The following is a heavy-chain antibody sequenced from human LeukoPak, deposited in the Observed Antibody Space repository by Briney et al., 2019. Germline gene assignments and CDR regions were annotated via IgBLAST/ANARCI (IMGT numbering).Heavy chain of an antibody. CDR2: IKQDGSAK. CDR1: GFTFSDYW. CDR3: ARWRGSTSERSDC. V-gene: IGHV3-7*01. D-gene: IGHD2-2*01. J-gene: IGHJ4*02. Sequence: GGSLRLSCTASGFTFSDYWMTWVRQAPGKGLEWVANIKQDGSAKYYVDSVKGRFTISRDNAKNSLYLQMDSLRVEDTATYYCARWRGSTSERSDCWSQGTLVTVSS.